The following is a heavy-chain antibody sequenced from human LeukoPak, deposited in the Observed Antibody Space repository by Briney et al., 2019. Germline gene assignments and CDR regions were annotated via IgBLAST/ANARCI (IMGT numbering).Heavy chain of an antibody. V-gene: IGHV3-23*01. D-gene: IGHD6-6*01. CDR3: AKDGFPGRGSSSWTNWFDL. CDR2: ITGSGTNT. Sequence: GGSLRLSCAASGFTFSSFAMSWVRQAPGKGLEWVSPITGSGTNTYYADPVKSRLTISRDNSNNNLYLQMNSLRAEDTAVHYCAKDGFPGRGSSSWTNWFDLWGQGTLVTVSS. CDR1: GFTFSSFA. J-gene: IGHJ5*02.